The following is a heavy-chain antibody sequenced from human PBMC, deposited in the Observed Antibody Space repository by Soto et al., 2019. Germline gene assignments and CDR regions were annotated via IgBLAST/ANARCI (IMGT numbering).Heavy chain of an antibody. Sequence: ASVKVSCKASGDTFTSYYRQWVRHAPGQGLEWMGIINPSGGSTSYPQKFQGRVTIPRDTSTSTVYTELSSLRSEDTAVYYCAREGSTDAFDISGQGTIVTLSS. CDR3: AREGSTDAFDI. CDR1: GDTFTSYY. CDR2: INPSGGST. D-gene: IGHD6-6*01. V-gene: IGHV1-46*01. J-gene: IGHJ3*02.